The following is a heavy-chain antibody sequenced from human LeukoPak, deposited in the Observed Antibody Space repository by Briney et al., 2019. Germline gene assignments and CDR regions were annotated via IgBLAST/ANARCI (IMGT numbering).Heavy chain of an antibody. CDR2: INQDGGEK. D-gene: IGHD4-23*01. V-gene: IGHV3-7*04. CDR1: GFTFSSNW. CDR3: ARKGGNSVTDY. Sequence: PGGSLRLSCTASGFTFSSNWMTWVRQAPGKGLEWVANINQDGGEKYYVDYVKGRFTIYRDNAKNSLYLQMDSLRVEDTAVYYCARKGGNSVTDYWGQGTLVTVSS. J-gene: IGHJ4*02.